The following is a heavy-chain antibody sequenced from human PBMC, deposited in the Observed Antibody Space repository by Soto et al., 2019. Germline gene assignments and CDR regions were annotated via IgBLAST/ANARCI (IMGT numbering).Heavy chain of an antibody. J-gene: IGHJ6*02. D-gene: IGHD6-19*01. CDR1: GFTFSSYA. Sequence: PGGSLRLSCAASGFTFSSYARIWVRQAPGKGLEWVSAISGSGGSTYYADSVKGRFTISRDNSKNTLYLQMNSLRAEDTAVYYCAKCSYDDIAVAGRPRGYYYGMDVWGQGTTVTVSS. CDR2: ISGSGGST. CDR3: AKCSYDDIAVAGRPRGYYYGMDV. V-gene: IGHV3-23*01.